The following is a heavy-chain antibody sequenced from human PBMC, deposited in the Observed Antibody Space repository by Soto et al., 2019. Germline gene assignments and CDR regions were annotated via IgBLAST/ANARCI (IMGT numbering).Heavy chain of an antibody. J-gene: IGHJ6*03. D-gene: IGHD3-3*02. CDR2: IYPGDSDT. CDR3: ARLLLLAYYYYMDV. V-gene: IGHV5-51*01. Sequence: PGESLKISCKGSGYSFTTYWIGWVRQMPGIGLEWMGIIYPGDSDTRYNPSFQGQVTISADKSISTAYLQWSSLKASDTAMYYCARLLLLAYYYYMDVWGKGTTVTVSS. CDR1: GYSFTTYW.